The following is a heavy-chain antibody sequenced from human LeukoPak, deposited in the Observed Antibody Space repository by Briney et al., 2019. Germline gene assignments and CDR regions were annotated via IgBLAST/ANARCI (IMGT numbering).Heavy chain of an antibody. J-gene: IGHJ6*02. CDR1: GYTFTGYY. D-gene: IGHD6-13*01. CDR2: INPNSGGT. CDR3: AREIAAAGQYYYYYYGMDV. V-gene: IGHV1-2*02. Sequence: ASVKVSCKASGYTFTGYYMHWVRQAPGQGLEWMGWINPNSGGTNYAQKFQGRVTMTRDTSISTAYMELSRLRSDDTAVYYCAREIAAAGQYYYYYYGMDVWGQGTLVTVSS.